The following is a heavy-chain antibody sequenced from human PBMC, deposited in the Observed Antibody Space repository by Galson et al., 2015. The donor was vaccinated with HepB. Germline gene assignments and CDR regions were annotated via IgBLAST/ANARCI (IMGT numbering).Heavy chain of an antibody. V-gene: IGHV3-21*01. Sequence: SLRLSCAASGFTFSDYTYNWVRQAPGKGLEWVSYINSAGSYIFYADSVKGRFTISSDNAKNSLYLQMNSLRAEDTAVYYCARRGATTYYYAMDVWGQGTTVTVAS. CDR1: GFTFSDYT. CDR3: ARRGATTYYYAMDV. J-gene: IGHJ6*02. D-gene: IGHD5-12*01. CDR2: INSAGSYI.